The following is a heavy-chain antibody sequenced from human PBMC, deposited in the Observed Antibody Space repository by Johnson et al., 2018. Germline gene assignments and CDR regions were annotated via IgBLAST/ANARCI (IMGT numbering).Heavy chain of an antibody. CDR3: AKGDSGWSFQH. CDR2: ISSDGSNK. J-gene: IGHJ1*01. D-gene: IGHD6-19*01. Sequence: QVQLVESGGGVVQXGRSXRLXCAASGFTFSSYGMHWVRQAPGKGLEWVAVISSDGSNKYYADSVKGRFTFSRDNPRNTLYLQMNSLRAEDTAVYYCAKGDSGWSFQHWGQGTLVTVSS. V-gene: IGHV3-30*18. CDR1: GFTFSSYG.